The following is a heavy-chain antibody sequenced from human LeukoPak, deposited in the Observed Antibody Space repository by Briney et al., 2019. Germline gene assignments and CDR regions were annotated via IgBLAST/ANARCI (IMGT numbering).Heavy chain of an antibody. D-gene: IGHD1-1*01. J-gene: IGHJ4*02. CDR1: GFTFSKYA. CDR3: ARAGGTRPFDY. Sequence: GSLRLSCAASGFTFSKYAMTWVRQAPGKGLEWVGRTRNKANSYTTEYAASVKGRFTISRDDSKNSLYLQMNSLQTEDTAVYYCARAGGTRPFDYWGQGTLVTVSS. V-gene: IGHV3-72*01. CDR2: TRNKANSYTT.